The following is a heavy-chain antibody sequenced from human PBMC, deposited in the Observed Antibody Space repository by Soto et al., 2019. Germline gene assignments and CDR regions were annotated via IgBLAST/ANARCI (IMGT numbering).Heavy chain of an antibody. Sequence: SETLSLTCSVSGNSISNLDYFWAWIRQPPGQALEYIGYIYKSATTYYNPSFESRVAISVDTSKSQFSLNVTSVTAADTAVYFCARGRYCLTGRCFPNWFDSWGQGALVTVSS. D-gene: IGHD7-27*01. V-gene: IGHV4-30-4*01. J-gene: IGHJ5*01. CDR3: ARGRYCLTGRCFPNWFDS. CDR1: GNSISNLDYF. CDR2: IYKSATT.